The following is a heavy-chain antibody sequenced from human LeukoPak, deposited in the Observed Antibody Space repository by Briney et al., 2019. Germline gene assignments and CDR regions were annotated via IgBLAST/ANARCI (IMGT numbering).Heavy chain of an antibody. V-gene: IGHV3-11*06. D-gene: IGHD2-2*01. Sequence: SVKGRFTISRDNAKNSLYLQMNSLRAEDTAVYYCARGTGGYQLPLCYFDYWGQGTLVTVSS. J-gene: IGHJ4*02. CDR3: ARGTGGYQLPLCYFDY.